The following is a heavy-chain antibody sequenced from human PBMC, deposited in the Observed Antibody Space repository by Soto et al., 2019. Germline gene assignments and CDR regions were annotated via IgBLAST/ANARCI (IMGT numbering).Heavy chain of an antibody. CDR2: IYYSGST. V-gene: IGHV4-30-4*01. Sequence: QVQLQESGPGLVKPSQTLSLTCTVSGGSISRGDYYWSWIRQPPGKGLEWIGYIYYSGSTYYNPSLKSRVTISVDTSKNQFSLKLSSVAAADTAVYYCARVEDYSGYDDAFDIWGQGTMVTVSS. CDR1: GGSISRGDYY. J-gene: IGHJ3*02. CDR3: ARVEDYSGYDDAFDI. D-gene: IGHD5-12*01.